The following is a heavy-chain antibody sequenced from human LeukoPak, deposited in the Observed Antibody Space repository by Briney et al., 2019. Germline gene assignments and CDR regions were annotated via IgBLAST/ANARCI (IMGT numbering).Heavy chain of an antibody. CDR1: GGSISSYY. V-gene: IGHV4-4*07. D-gene: IGHD1-26*01. CDR2: IYTSGST. Sequence: PSETLSLTCTVSGGSISSYYWSWIRQAAGKGLEWIGRIYTSGSTNYNPSLKSRVTMSVDTSKNHFSLKLSSVTAADTAVYYCARARIVGATTYYFDYWGQGTLVTVSS. J-gene: IGHJ4*02. CDR3: ARARIVGATTYYFDY.